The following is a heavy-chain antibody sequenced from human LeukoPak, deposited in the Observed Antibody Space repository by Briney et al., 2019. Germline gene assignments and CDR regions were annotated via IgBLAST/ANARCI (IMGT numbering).Heavy chain of an antibody. CDR2: INHSGST. V-gene: IGHV4-34*01. CDR3: ARHQVVVVPAAIDY. CDR1: GGSFSGYY. D-gene: IGHD2-2*01. Sequence: SGTLSLTCAVYGGSFSGYYWSWIRQPPGKGLEWIGEINHSGSTNYNPSLKSRVTISVDTSKNQFSLKLSSVTAADTAVYYCARHQVVVVPAAIDYWGQGTLVTVSS. J-gene: IGHJ4*02.